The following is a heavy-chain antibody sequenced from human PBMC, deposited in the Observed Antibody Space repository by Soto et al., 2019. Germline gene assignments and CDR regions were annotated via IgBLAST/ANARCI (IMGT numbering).Heavy chain of an antibody. CDR1: TFTFSSYW. J-gene: IGHJ4*02. V-gene: IGHV3-7*04. D-gene: IGHD3-3*01. Sequence: EVQLVESGGGLVQPGGSLRLSCVDSTFTFSSYWMTWVRQAPGKGLEWVANINPDGSEKYYVDSVKGRFTISRDNTKNSLDLQMNSVRAEDTAVYYCARADRPFAESAYWGQGTLVTVSS. CDR2: INPDGSEK. CDR3: ARADRPFAESAY.